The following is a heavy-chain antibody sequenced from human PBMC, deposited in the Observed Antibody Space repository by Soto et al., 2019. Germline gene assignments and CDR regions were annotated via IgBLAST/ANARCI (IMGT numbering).Heavy chain of an antibody. CDR3: AHRNYYDSSVVAWDVWFFDY. V-gene: IGHV2-5*02. J-gene: IGHJ4*02. CDR1: GFSLTTYGVG. D-gene: IGHD3-22*01. CDR2: IYWDDDK. Sequence: QITLKESGPTQMEPTQTLTLTCTFSGFSLTTYGVGVAWIRQPPGTALECLALIYWDDDKRYSPSLKSRLTVTNDTSKNQMILTMNNMHPVDTDTYSCAHRNYYDSSVVAWDVWFFDYWGQGTLVTVSS.